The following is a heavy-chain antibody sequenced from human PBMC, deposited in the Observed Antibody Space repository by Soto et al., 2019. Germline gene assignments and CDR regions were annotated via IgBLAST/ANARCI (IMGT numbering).Heavy chain of an antibody. CDR1: GGSISSSNW. V-gene: IGHV4-4*02. CDR2: IYHSGST. J-gene: IGHJ3*02. D-gene: IGHD1-26*01. Sequence: QVQLQESGPGLVKPSGTLSLTCAVSGGSISSSNWWSWVRQPPGKGLEWIGEIYHSGSTNYNPPPKGRFPISEDKSKNPFPLKLTSVTAADTALYYGARDGPYREREVFDIWGQGKMVTVS. CDR3: ARDGPYREREVFDI.